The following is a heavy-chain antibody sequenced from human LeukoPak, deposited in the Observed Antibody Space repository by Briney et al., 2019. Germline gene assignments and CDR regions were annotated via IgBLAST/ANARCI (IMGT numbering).Heavy chain of an antibody. CDR2: IYPGDSDT. Sequence: GESLKISCKGSGYSFTNYWIGWVRQMPGKGLEWMGIIYPGDSDTRYSPSFQGQVTISTDKSISTAYLQWSSLKASDTAMYYCARHGVFCGGDCYSGFDYWGQGTLVTVFS. CDR1: GYSFTNYW. J-gene: IGHJ4*02. D-gene: IGHD2-21*02. V-gene: IGHV5-51*01. CDR3: ARHGVFCGGDCYSGFDY.